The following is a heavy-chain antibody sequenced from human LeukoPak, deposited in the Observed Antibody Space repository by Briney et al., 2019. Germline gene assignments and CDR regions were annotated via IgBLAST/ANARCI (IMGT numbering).Heavy chain of an antibody. D-gene: IGHD2-15*01. J-gene: IGHJ4*02. CDR1: GYTFTSYA. CDR2: INAGNGNT. V-gene: IGHV1-3*01. Sequence: GASVKVSCKASGYTFTSYAMHWVRQAPGQRLEWMGWINAGNGNTKYSQKFQGRVTITRDTSASTAYMELSSLRSEDTAVYYCAGSVVAATQIGFDYWGQGTLVTDSS. CDR3: AGSVVAATQIGFDY.